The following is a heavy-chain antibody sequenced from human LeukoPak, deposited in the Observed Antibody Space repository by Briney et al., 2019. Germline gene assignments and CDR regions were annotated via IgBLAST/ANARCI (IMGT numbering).Heavy chain of an antibody. CDR2: ISWNSGSI. Sequence: GRSLRLSCAASGFTFDDYAMHWVRQAPGKGLEWVSGISWNSGSIGYADSVKGRFTISRDNAKNSLYLQMNSLRAEDMALYYCAKESGYSGYGPFDYWGQGTLVTVSS. J-gene: IGHJ4*02. V-gene: IGHV3-9*03. CDR1: GFTFDDYA. D-gene: IGHD5-12*01. CDR3: AKESGYSGYGPFDY.